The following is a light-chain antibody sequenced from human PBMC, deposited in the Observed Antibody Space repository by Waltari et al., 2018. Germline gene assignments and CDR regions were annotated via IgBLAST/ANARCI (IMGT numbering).Light chain of an antibody. CDR3: QQYNNWPPGT. Sequence: ETVMTQSPATLSVSTGERATLSCRASQSIGFSLAWYQQKPGQAPRLLIYHASTRATGIPARFSGSGSETAFTLTISSLQSEDFAVYYCQQYNNWPPGTFGQGTKVQI. V-gene: IGKV3-15*01. J-gene: IGKJ1*01. CDR1: QSIGFS. CDR2: HAS.